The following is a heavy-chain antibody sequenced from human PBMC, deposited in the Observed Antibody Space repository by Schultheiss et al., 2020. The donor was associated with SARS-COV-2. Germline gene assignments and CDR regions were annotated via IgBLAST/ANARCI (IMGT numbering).Heavy chain of an antibody. J-gene: IGHJ6*02. V-gene: IGHV4-59*01. Sequence: SETLSLTCAVYGGSFSGYYWSWIRQPPGKGLEWIGYIYYSGSTNYNPSLKSRVTISVDTSKNQFSLKLSSVTAADTAVYYCARWNYDILTGYPRSYYYYYGMDVWGQGTTVTVSS. CDR1: GGSFSGYY. D-gene: IGHD3-9*01. CDR2: IYYSGST. CDR3: ARWNYDILTGYPRSYYYYYGMDV.